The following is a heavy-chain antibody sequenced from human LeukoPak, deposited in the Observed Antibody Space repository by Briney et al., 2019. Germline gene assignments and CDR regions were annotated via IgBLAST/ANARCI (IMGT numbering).Heavy chain of an antibody. CDR2: INPNNGGT. J-gene: IGHJ6*03. Sequence: VASVKVSCKASGFTFTGYYIHWVRQAPGQGLEWMGWINPNNGGTNYAQTFQDRVTMTRDTSISTAYMELSSLRSEDTAVYYCARGTQLQWLVPYYYYYMDVWGKGTTVTVSS. CDR1: GFTFTGYY. D-gene: IGHD6-19*01. V-gene: IGHV1-2*02. CDR3: ARGTQLQWLVPYYYYYMDV.